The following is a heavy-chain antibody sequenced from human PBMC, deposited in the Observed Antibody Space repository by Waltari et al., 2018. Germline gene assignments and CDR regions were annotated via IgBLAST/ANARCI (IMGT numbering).Heavy chain of an antibody. CDR1: GYNFIGYY. CDR2: INPNTGGT. CDR3: ARQAARNFDY. V-gene: IGHV1-2*02. Sequence: QVQLVQSGAEVQKPGASVHVSCKASGYNFIGYYIHWVRQAPGQGLEWMGWINPNTGGTKYAQKYQGRVTLTRDTSISTAYMELSSLGSDDMAVFYCARQAARNFDYWGQGTLVTVSS. J-gene: IGHJ4*02.